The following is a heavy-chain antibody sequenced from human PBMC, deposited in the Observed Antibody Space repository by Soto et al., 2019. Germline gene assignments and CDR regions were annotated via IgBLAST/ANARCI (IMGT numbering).Heavy chain of an antibody. CDR3: ARRHRPSYTSDY. Sequence: EVQLVESGGGLFQPGGSLRLSCAASGFPLSSYWMHWFPQAPGKGLEWVSRINDDGRRTSYADSVKGRFTISRDNAKNTLYLQMNSLRDDDTAIYYCARRHRPSYTSDYWGQGTLVTVSS. V-gene: IGHV3-74*01. D-gene: IGHD4-4*01. CDR2: INDDGRRT. J-gene: IGHJ4*02. CDR1: GFPLSSYW.